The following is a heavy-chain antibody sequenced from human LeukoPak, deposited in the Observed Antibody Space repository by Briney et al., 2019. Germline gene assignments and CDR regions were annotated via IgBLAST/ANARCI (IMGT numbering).Heavy chain of an antibody. CDR3: AREIAAAAFDY. Sequence: PGGSLRLSCAASGFTFSSYGMHWVRQAPGKGLEWVAVISYDGSNKYYADSVKGRFTISRDNSKNTLYLQMNSLRAEDTAVYYCAREIAAAAFDYWGQGTLVTVSS. V-gene: IGHV3-30*03. J-gene: IGHJ4*02. D-gene: IGHD6-13*01. CDR2: ISYDGSNK. CDR1: GFTFSSYG.